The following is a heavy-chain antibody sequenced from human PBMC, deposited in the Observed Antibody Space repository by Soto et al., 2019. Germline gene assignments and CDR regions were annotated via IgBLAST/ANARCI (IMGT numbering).Heavy chain of an antibody. CDR2: ISAYNGNT. D-gene: IGHD3-3*01. J-gene: IGHJ4*02. Sequence: ASVKVSCKTSGYTFTSYGISWVRQAPGQGLEWMGWISAYNGNTNYAQELQGRVTMTTDTSTSTAYMELRSLRSDDTAVYYCARVPYYDFWSGSGKYYFDYWGQGTLVTVSS. V-gene: IGHV1-18*01. CDR3: ARVPYYDFWSGSGKYYFDY. CDR1: GYTFTSYG.